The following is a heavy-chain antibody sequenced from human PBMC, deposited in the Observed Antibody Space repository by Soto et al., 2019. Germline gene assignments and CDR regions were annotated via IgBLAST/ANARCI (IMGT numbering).Heavy chain of an antibody. CDR3: ARSARDYYDF. CDR2: IYYSGST. V-gene: IGHV4-59*01. CDR1: GGSINNYY. J-gene: IGHJ4*02. Sequence: SETLSLTCTVSGGSINNYYWSWIRQPPGKGLEWIGYIYYSGSTNYNPSLKSRVTISVDTSKHQFSLKLTSLTAADTDVYYCARSARDYYDFWGQGTLVNVSS.